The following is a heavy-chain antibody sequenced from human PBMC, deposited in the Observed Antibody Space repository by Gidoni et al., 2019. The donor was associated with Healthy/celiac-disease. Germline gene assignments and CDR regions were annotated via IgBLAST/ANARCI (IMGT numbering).Heavy chain of an antibody. CDR1: GDSGPSNSAA. CDR2: TYYRSKWYH. Sequence: QVQLQQSGPGRVKPWQTLSRTCAISGDSGPSNSAAWNWIRQSPSRGLEWLGRTYYRSKWYHDYAVSVKSRITINPDTSKNQFSLPLNSVTPEDTAVYYCARGGDGYNYWVYWGQGTLVTVSS. J-gene: IGHJ4*02. D-gene: IGHD5-12*01. V-gene: IGHV6-1*01. CDR3: ARGGDGYNYWVY.